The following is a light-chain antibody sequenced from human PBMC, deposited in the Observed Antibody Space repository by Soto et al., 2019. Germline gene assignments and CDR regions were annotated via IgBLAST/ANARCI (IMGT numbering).Light chain of an antibody. V-gene: IGKV1-39*01. CDR3: QQYGSSLT. CDR2: AAS. J-gene: IGKJ1*01. CDR1: QSISSY. Sequence: DIQMTQSPSSLSASVGDRVTITCRASQSISSYLNWYQQKPGKAPKLLIYAASSLQSGVPSRFSVIGSGTDFTLTIRRLEPEDFAVYDCQQYGSSLTFCPVTKVDIK.